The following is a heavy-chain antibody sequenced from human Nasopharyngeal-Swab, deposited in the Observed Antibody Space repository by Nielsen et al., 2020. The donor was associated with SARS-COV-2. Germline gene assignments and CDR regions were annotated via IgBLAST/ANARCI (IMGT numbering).Heavy chain of an antibody. J-gene: IGHJ5*02. CDR2: IRSKAYGGTT. CDR1: GFTFGDYA. Sequence: GGSLRPSCTASGFTFGDYAMSWVRQAPGKGLEWVGFIRSKAYGGTTEYAASVKGRFTISRDDSKSIAYLQMNSLKTEDTAVYYCTRMVQQLRENWFDPWGQGTLVTVSS. CDR3: TRMVQQLRENWFDP. D-gene: IGHD6-13*01. V-gene: IGHV3-49*04.